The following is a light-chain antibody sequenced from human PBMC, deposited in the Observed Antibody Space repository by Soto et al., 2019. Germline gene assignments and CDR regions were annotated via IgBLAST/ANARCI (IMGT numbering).Light chain of an antibody. Sequence: EIVLTQSPATLSSSPGERATLSCRASQSISSYLAWYQKKPGQAPRLLNYDASNRATGIPARFSGSGSGTDFTLTISSLEPEDVAVYYCQQRSNGHPITFGQGTRLEIK. CDR2: DAS. V-gene: IGKV3-11*01. CDR3: QQRSNGHPIT. J-gene: IGKJ5*01. CDR1: QSISSY.